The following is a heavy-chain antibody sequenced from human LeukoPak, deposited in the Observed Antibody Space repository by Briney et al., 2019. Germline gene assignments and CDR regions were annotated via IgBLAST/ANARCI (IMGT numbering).Heavy chain of an antibody. CDR2: ISYSGST. CDR3: ARDCSSTSCYGDDAFDI. D-gene: IGHD2-2*01. CDR1: GDSMTNYY. V-gene: IGHV4-59*01. Sequence: SETLSLTCTVSGDSMTNYYWSWIRQPPGMGLEWIGYISYSGSTNYNPSLKSRVTISVDTSKNQFSLKLSSVTAADTAVYYCARDCSSTSCYGDDAFDIWGQGTMVTVSS. J-gene: IGHJ3*02.